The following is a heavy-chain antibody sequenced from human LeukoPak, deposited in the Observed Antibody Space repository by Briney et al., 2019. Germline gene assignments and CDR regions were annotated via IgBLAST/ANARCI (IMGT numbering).Heavy chain of an antibody. V-gene: IGHV3-23*01. CDR1: GFTFSSYG. CDR3: ARQSPSQGTDY. CDR2: ISGGGT. J-gene: IGHJ4*02. Sequence: GGSLRLSCTASGFTFSSYGMSWVRRAPGKGLEWVSAISGGGTYYADSVKGRITISRDNSKNTLYLQMNSLRVEDTAVYYCARQSPSQGTDYWGQGTLVTVSS.